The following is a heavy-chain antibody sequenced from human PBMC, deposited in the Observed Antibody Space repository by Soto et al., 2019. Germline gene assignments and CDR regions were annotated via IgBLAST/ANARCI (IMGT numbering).Heavy chain of an antibody. CDR3: TRDGEEEWLRSFSYYYYMDV. V-gene: IGHV3-49*03. D-gene: IGHD5-12*01. CDR2: IRSKAYGGTT. J-gene: IGHJ6*03. CDR1: GFTFGDYA. Sequence: GGSLRLSCTASGFTFGDYAMSWFRQAPGKGLEWVGFIRSKAYGGTTEYAASVKGRFTISRDDSKSIAYLQMNSLKTEDTAVYYCTRDGEEEWLRSFSYYYYMDVWGKGTTVTVSS.